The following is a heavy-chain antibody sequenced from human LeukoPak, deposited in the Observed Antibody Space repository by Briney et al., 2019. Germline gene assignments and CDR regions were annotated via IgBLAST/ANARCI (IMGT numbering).Heavy chain of an antibody. V-gene: IGHV1-2*02. D-gene: IGHD5-18*01. Sequence: ASVKVSCKASGYTFTGYYMHWVRQAPGHGLEWMGWINPTSGGTKFVEKFQGRVTMTSDTSTNTVYLDINSLRSDDTAVYYCARLAYSYGSHRHYMDVWGKGTTVTVAS. CDR2: INPTSGGT. CDR1: GYTFTGYY. CDR3: ARLAYSYGSHRHYMDV. J-gene: IGHJ6*03.